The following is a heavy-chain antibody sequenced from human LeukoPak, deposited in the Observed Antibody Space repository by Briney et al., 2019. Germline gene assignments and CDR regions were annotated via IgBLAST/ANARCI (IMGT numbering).Heavy chain of an antibody. CDR3: ARLALKRFYDFWSGRNGAFDI. J-gene: IGHJ3*02. CDR1: GYSFTSYW. CDR2: IYPGDSDT. D-gene: IGHD3-3*01. V-gene: IGHV5-51*01. Sequence: GESLKISCKGSGYSFTSYWIGWVRQMPGKGLEWMGVIYPGDSDTRYSPSFQGQVTISADKSISTAYLQWSSLKASDTAMYYCARLALKRFYDFWSGRNGAFDIWGQGTMVTVSS.